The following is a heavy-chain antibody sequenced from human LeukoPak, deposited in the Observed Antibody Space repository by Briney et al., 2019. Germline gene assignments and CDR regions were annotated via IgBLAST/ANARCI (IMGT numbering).Heavy chain of an antibody. CDR3: ARDFKGYADY. CDR2: IETTGTNI. V-gene: IGHV3-48*03. D-gene: IGHD2-2*01. CDR1: GFTFNNYE. Sequence: GGSLRLSCAASGFTFNNYEMNWVRQTPGKGLEWISYIETTGTNIYYTDSVKGRFTISRDTAKNSLSLQMNSLRADDTAVYYCARDFKGYADYWGQGTLVTVSS. J-gene: IGHJ4*02.